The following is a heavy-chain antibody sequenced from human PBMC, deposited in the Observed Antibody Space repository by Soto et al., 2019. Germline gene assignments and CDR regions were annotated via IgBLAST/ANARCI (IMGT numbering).Heavy chain of an antibody. CDR3: AKGLYDNSGYYYKN. D-gene: IGHD3-22*01. CDR2: ISGSGGTP. CDR1: GFTFSSYV. J-gene: IGHJ4*02. V-gene: IGHV3-23*01. Sequence: RLSCAASGFTFSSYVMSWVRQAPGKGLEWVSSISGSGGTPYYEDSVEGRFTISRDNSKDTLFLQMHSLRAEDTAVYFCAKGLYDNSGYYYKNWGQGTLVTVSS.